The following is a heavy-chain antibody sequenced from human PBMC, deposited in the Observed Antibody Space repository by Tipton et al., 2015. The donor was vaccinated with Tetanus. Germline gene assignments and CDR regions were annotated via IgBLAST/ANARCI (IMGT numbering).Heavy chain of an antibody. J-gene: IGHJ3*02. CDR3: ARTYYYDIRGDAFDI. CDR2: IYYSVST. Sequence: TLSLTCTVSGGSISSYYWSWIRQPPVKGLEWIGYIYYSVSTNYNPSLKSRVTISVDTSKNQFSLKLSSVTAADTAVYYCARTYYYDIRGDAFDIWGQGTMVTVSS. V-gene: IGHV4-59*01. CDR1: GGSISSYY. D-gene: IGHD3-22*01.